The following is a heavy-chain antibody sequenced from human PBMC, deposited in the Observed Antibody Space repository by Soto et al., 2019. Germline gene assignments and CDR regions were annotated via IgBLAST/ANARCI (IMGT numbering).Heavy chain of an antibody. CDR1: GCTFTSYW. D-gene: IGHD2-15*01. CDR3: ARPYCSGGSCYSDAFDV. CDR2: IYPGDSDT. Sequence: PGESLKISCKASGCTFTSYWIGWVRQMPEKGLEWMGIIYPGDSDTRYSPSFQGQVTISVDKSISTAYLQWSRLKASDSAIYYCARPYCSGGSCYSDAFDVWGQGTMVTVSS. V-gene: IGHV5-51*01. J-gene: IGHJ3*01.